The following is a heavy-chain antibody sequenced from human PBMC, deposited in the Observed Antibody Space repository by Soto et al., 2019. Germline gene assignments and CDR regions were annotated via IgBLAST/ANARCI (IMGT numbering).Heavy chain of an antibody. V-gene: IGHV1-18*04. Sequence: GASVKVSCKASGYTFTTYGVSWVRQAPGQGLEWMGWINADNGNTKYSQKFQGRVTITADESTSTAYMELSSLRSEDTAVYYCARGHNWKYFPFDYWGQGTLVTVSS. CDR1: GYTFTTYG. CDR3: ARGHNWKYFPFDY. J-gene: IGHJ4*02. D-gene: IGHD1-7*01. CDR2: INADNGNT.